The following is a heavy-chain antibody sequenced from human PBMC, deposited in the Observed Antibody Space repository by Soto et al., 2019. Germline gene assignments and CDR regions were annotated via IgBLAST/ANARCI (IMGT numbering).Heavy chain of an antibody. D-gene: IGHD3-3*01. J-gene: IGHJ4*02. V-gene: IGHV3-30*03. Sequence: GGSLRLSCAASGFSFSNYAMHWVRQAPGKGLEWLAIISYDGDNEYYADSVKGRFTISRDNSKNTLYLQMNSLRAEDTAVYYCARDKRDLRFLEWSYYFDYWGQGTLVTVSS. CDR3: ARDKRDLRFLEWSYYFDY. CDR2: ISYDGDNE. CDR1: GFSFSNYA.